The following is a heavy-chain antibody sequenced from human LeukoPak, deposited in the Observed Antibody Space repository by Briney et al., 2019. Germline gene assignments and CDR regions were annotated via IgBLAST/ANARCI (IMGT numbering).Heavy chain of an antibody. CDR1: GGTFRSYA. Sequence: SVKVSCKASGGTFRSYAISWVRQAPGQGLEWMGRIIPIFGTRNYAQKFQGRVTIITDESTSTAYMELSSLRSEDTAVYYCARAPYRSGFYFFDPWGQGTLVTVSS. D-gene: IGHD3-22*01. CDR2: IIPIFGTR. J-gene: IGHJ5*02. V-gene: IGHV1-69*05. CDR3: ARAPYRSGFYFFDP.